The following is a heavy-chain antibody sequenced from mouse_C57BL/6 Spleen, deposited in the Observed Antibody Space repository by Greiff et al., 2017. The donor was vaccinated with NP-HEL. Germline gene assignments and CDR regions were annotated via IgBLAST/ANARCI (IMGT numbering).Heavy chain of an antibody. V-gene: IGHV1-19*01. CDR1: GYTFTDYY. CDR3: AREGTTVVATSGFDY. J-gene: IGHJ2*01. Sequence: EVQLQQSGPVLVKPGASVKMSCKASGYTFTDYYMNWVKQSHGKSLEWIGVINPYNGGTSYNQKFKGKATLTVDKSSSTAYMELNSLTSEDSAVYYCAREGTTVVATSGFDYWGQGTTLTVSS. CDR2: INPYNGGT. D-gene: IGHD1-1*01.